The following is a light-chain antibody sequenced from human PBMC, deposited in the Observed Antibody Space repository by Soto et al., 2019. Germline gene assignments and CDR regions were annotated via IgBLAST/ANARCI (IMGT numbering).Light chain of an antibody. V-gene: IGKV3-20*01. CDR3: QQYDSSPRT. Sequence: EIVLTQSPGTLSLSPGEGATLSCRASQSVSSSYLAWYQQKPGQAPRPLIYGVSSRATGIPDRFSGSGSGTDFTLTISRLEPEDFAVYYCQQYDSSPRTFGQGTKVDIK. CDR1: QSVSSSY. CDR2: GVS. J-gene: IGKJ1*01.